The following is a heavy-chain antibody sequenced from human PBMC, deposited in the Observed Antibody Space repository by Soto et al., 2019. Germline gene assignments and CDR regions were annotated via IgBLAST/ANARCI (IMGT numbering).Heavy chain of an antibody. D-gene: IGHD3-3*01. V-gene: IGHV3-30*18. CDR3: AKWGTGEGTIFGVVAPGDYY. CDR2: ISYDGSNK. Sequence: QVQLVESGGGVVQPGRSLRLSCAASGFTFSSYGMHWVRQAPGKGLEWVAVISYDGSNKYYADSVKGRFTISRDNSKNTLYLQMNSLRAEDTAVYYCAKWGTGEGTIFGVVAPGDYYWGQGTLVTVSS. J-gene: IGHJ4*02. CDR1: GFTFSSYG.